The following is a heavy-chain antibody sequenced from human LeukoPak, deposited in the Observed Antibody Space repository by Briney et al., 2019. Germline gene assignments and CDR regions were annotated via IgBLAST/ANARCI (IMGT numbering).Heavy chain of an antibody. V-gene: IGHV7-4-1*02. CDR1: GYTFTSYG. CDR2: INTNTGNP. J-gene: IGHJ6*02. D-gene: IGHD2-21*02. Sequence: GASVKVSCKASGYTFTSYGISWVRQAPGQGLEWMGWINTNTGNPTYAQGFTGRFVFSLDTSVSTAYLQISSLKAEDTAVYYCARAYCGGDCYSPYYYGMDVWGQGTTVTVSS. CDR3: ARAYCGGDCYSPYYYGMDV.